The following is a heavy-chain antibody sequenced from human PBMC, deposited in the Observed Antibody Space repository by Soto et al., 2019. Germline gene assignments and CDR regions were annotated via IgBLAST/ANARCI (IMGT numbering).Heavy chain of an antibody. V-gene: IGHV1-8*01. Sequence: ASVKVSCKASGYTFTSYDINWVRQATGQGLEWMGWMNPNSGNTGYAQKFQGRVTMTRNTSISTAYMELSSLRSEDTAVYYCARVRYYYYYMDVWGKGTTVTVCS. CDR2: MNPNSGNT. CDR3: ARVRYYYYYMDV. D-gene: IGHD3-3*01. CDR1: GYTFTSYD. J-gene: IGHJ6*03.